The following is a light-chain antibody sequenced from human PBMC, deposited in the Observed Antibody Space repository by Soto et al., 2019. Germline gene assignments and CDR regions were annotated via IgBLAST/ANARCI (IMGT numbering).Light chain of an antibody. V-gene: IGKV4-1*01. CDR1: QSVLFSSNNKNY. J-gene: IGKJ4*01. CDR2: WAS. Sequence: DIVMTQSPDSLAVSLGERATINCKSSQSVLFSSNNKNYLAWYQHKSGQPPKLLIYWASTRESGVPDRFSGSGSGTDFTLTISSLQDEDVAVYYCQQYYSSPFTFGGGTKVDIK. CDR3: QQYYSSPFT.